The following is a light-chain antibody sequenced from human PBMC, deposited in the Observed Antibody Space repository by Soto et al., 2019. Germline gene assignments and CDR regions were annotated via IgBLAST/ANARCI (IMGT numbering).Light chain of an antibody. J-gene: IGLJ1*01. CDR3: QSYDISLHNYV. CDR1: TSNIGAPYD. V-gene: IGLV1-40*01. Sequence: QSVLTRPPSVSGAPGQRVSISCTGSTSNIGAPYDVHWYQHLPGTAPKLLIHGDNNRPSGVPDRFSGSKSGTSASLAITRLQAEDEADYYCQSYDISLHNYVFGTGTKVTV. CDR2: GDN.